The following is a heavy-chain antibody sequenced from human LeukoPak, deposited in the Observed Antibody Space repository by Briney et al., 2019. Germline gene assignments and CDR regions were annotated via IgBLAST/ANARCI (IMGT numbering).Heavy chain of an antibody. V-gene: IGHV1-69*01. CDR2: IIPIFGTA. Sequence: GSSVKVSCKASGGTFSSYAISWVRQAPGQGLEWMGGIIPIFGTANYAQKFQGRVTITADESTSTAYMELSSLRSEDTAVYYCATDRKRNDYVWGSYRPFDYWGQGTLVTVSS. D-gene: IGHD3-16*02. CDR1: GGTFSSYA. J-gene: IGHJ4*02. CDR3: ATDRKRNDYVWGSYRPFDY.